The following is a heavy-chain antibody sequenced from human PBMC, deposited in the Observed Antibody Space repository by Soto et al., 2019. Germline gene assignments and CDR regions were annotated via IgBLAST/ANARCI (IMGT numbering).Heavy chain of an antibody. CDR3: AKSGSELCDY. CDR2: ISYDGSNK. V-gene: IGHV3-30*18. D-gene: IGHD1-26*01. J-gene: IGHJ4*02. CDR1: GFTFSSYG. Sequence: QVQLVESGGGVVQPGRSLRLSCAASGFTFSSYGMHWVRQAPGKGLEWVAVISYDGSNKYHADSVKGRFTISRDNSQNTLYLQVTGLSAEDTAVYYCAKSGSELCDYWGQGTLVTVSS.